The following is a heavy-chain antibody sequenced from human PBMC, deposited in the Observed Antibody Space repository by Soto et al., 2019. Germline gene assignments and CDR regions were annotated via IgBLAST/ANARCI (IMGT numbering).Heavy chain of an antibody. CDR2: IQTGGAT. D-gene: IGHD5-12*01. Sequence: QLVESGGGLFQAGGSTRLSCLASGFTVSRYAMAWVRQAPGKGLEWASIIQTGGATYYTDSAQGRFTISRDNSRNTVYLQMSSLRVEDTGVYSCVRVLYDSGVVDFWGQGRTITV. CDR3: VRVLYDSGVVDF. CDR1: GFTVSRYA. J-gene: IGHJ6*01. V-gene: IGHV3-53*01.